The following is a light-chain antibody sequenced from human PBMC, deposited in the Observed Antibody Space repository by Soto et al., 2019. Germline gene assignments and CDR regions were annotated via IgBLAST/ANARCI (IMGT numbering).Light chain of an antibody. Sequence: DIQMTQSPSSLSASVGDRATFTCEASHDITNSLNWYQQKPGKAPKLLIYDASNLETGVPSRFSGSGSGTDFTFTISSLQPEDIASYYWQQYDKLPLTFGGGTKVEIK. CDR3: QQYDKLPLT. CDR2: DAS. V-gene: IGKV1-33*01. CDR1: HDITNS. J-gene: IGKJ4*01.